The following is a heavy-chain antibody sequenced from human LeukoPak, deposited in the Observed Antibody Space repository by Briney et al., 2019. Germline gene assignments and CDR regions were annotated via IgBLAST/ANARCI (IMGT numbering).Heavy chain of an antibody. V-gene: IGHV3-21*01. CDR3: ARVPPSY. CDR1: GFTFSRYT. Sequence: GESLRLSCAASGFTFSRYTMKWVRQSPGKGLEYVSSISSDSSSMYYADSVKGRFTISRDNAKNSVYLQINSLRAEDTAIYYCARVPPSYWGQGTQVTVSS. CDR2: ISSDSSSM. J-gene: IGHJ4*02.